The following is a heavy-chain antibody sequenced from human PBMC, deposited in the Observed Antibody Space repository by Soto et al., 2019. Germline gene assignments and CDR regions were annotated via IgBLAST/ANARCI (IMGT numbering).Heavy chain of an antibody. V-gene: IGHV4-30-4*01. CDR2: IYHTGST. CDR3: AGAVIPAARYAY. Sequence: QVQLQESGPGLVKPSQTLSLTCTVSGSSISSGDHYWSWILQPPGKGLEWIGYIYHTGSTYFNPSLRSRISMSVDTSKHQIYLSVTSVTAADAAVYFCAGAVIPAARYAYWGQGTRVTVS. D-gene: IGHD2-2*01. CDR1: GSSISSGDHY. J-gene: IGHJ4*02.